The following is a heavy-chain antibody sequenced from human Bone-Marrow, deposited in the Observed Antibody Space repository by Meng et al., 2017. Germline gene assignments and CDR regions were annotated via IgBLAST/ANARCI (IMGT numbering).Heavy chain of an antibody. J-gene: IGHJ5*02. D-gene: IGHD5-18*01. CDR1: GYTFTSYY. Sequence: VERVQSRPEVKKPGASVKVSCQASGYTFTSYYMHWVRQAPGQGLEWMGIINPSGGSTSYAQKFQGRVTMTRDTSTSTVYMELSSLRSEDTAVYYCARDLEVDTATNWFDPWGQGTLVTVSS. V-gene: IGHV1-46*01. CDR2: INPSGGST. CDR3: ARDLEVDTATNWFDP.